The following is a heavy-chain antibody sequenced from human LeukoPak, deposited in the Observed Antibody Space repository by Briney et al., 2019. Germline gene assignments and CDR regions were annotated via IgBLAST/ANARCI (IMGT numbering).Heavy chain of an antibody. CDR3: ARGGLRYFAR. CDR1: GFTFSTYW. Sequence: PGGSLRLSCAASGFTFSTYWMNWVRQAPGKGLEWVANIKEDGSEKNYVDSVKGRFTISRDNAKNSLYLQMNSLRGEDTAVYYCARGGLRYFARWGQGTLVTVSS. V-gene: IGHV3-7*04. J-gene: IGHJ5*02. CDR2: IKEDGSEK. D-gene: IGHD3-16*01.